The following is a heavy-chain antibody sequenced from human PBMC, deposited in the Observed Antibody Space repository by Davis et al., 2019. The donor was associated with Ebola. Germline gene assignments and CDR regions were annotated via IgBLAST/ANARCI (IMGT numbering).Heavy chain of an antibody. D-gene: IGHD5-24*01. CDR2: ISYDGSNK. J-gene: IGHJ4*02. Sequence: GESLKISCAASGFTFSSYGMHWVRQAPGKGLEWVAVISYDGSNKYYADSVKGRFTISRDNSKNTLYLQMNSLRAEDTAVYYCAKDMGPGDGYNSGDYWGQGTLVTVSS. CDR1: GFTFSSYG. CDR3: AKDMGPGDGYNSGDY. V-gene: IGHV3-30*18.